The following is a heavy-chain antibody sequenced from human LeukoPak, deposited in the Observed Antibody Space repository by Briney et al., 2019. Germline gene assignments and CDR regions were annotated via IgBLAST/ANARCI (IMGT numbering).Heavy chain of an antibody. CDR1: GGSISSYY. CDR2: INHSGST. Sequence: SETLSLTCTVSGGSISSYYWSWIRQPPGRGLEWIGEINHSGSTNYNPSLKSRVTISVDTSKNQFSLKLSSVTAADTAVYYCARSPRGIWFGELNWFDPWGQGTLVTVSS. CDR3: ARSPRGIWFGELNWFDP. D-gene: IGHD3-10*01. J-gene: IGHJ5*02. V-gene: IGHV4-34*01.